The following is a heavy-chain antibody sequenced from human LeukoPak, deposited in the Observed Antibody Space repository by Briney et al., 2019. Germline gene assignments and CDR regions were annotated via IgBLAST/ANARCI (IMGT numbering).Heavy chain of an antibody. V-gene: IGHV3-21*01. CDR2: ISSSSSYI. CDR1: GFTFSSYS. D-gene: IGHD3-9*01. J-gene: IGHJ6*02. Sequence: GGSLRLSCAASGFTFSSYSMNWVRQAPGKGLEWVSSISSSSSYIYYADSVKGRLTISRDNAKNSLYLQMNSLRAEDTAVYYCARDRGLYDILTGYFRYYYYYYGMDVWGQGTTVTVSS. CDR3: ARDRGLYDILTGYFRYYYYYYGMDV.